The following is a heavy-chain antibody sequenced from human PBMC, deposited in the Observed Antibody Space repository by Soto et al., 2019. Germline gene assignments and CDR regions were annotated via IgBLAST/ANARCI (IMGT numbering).Heavy chain of an antibody. J-gene: IGHJ4*02. CDR3: ARTLGWYAVHY. Sequence: QVLLQESGPGLVQPSGTLSLSCVVSGVSIGSNYYWGWVRQPPGKGLEWLGDMSHIGSVNYNPSLQSRVTISMDKSQNQFSLKLDSMTAADTAVYYCARTLGWYAVHYWGQGTLVIVSS. CDR2: MSHIGSV. V-gene: IGHV4-4*02. CDR1: GVSIGSNYY. D-gene: IGHD6-19*01.